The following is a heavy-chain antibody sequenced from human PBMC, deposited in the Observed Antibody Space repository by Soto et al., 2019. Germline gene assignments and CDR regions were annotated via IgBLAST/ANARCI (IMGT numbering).Heavy chain of an antibody. CDR2: MYYSGSS. CDR1: GGSTSATSYF. J-gene: IGHJ4*02. D-gene: IGHD2-21*02. CDR3: ARQRLLRLKPDFDI. V-gene: IGHV4-39*01. Sequence: PSDTLSLTCSVFGGSTSATSYFWGCARQSPGKGLEWIGSMYYSGSSYYNPSLTRRVAISVDTSKNQFSLKLRSVTAADTAVYFCARQRLLRLKPDFDIWGQGTLVTVSS.